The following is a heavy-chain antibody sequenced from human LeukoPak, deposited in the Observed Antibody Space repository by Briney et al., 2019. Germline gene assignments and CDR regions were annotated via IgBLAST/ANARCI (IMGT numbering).Heavy chain of an antibody. Sequence: GGSLRLSCAASGFTFSSFSMNWVRQAPGKGLEWVSFITSSSNYIYYASSVRGRFTISRDNAKNSLYLQMNSLRAEDTAVYYCARDLRLWGQGTLVTVSS. J-gene: IGHJ4*02. CDR1: GFTFSSFS. CDR2: ITSSSNYI. CDR3: ARDLRL. V-gene: IGHV3-21*01.